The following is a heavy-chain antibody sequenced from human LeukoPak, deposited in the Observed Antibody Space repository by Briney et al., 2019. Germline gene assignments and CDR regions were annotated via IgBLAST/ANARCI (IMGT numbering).Heavy chain of an antibody. V-gene: IGHV4-34*01. CDR1: GGSFSGYY. CDR2: INHSGST. Sequence: PSETLSLTCAVYGGSFSGYYWSWIRQPPGKGLEWIGEINHSGSTNYNPSLKSRVTISVDTSKNQFSLKLSSVTAADTAVYYCARDRWDSSGYPLPYYYYYMDVWGKGTTVTVSS. D-gene: IGHD3-22*01. J-gene: IGHJ6*03. CDR3: ARDRWDSSGYPLPYYYYYMDV.